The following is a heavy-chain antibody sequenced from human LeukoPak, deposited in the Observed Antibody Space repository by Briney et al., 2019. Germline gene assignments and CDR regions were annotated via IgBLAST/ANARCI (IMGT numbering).Heavy chain of an antibody. CDR1: GFTVSSNY. Sequence: GGSLRLSCAASGFTVSSNYMSWVRQAPGKGLEWVSLIYSGGSTYYADSVKGRFTISRDNSKNTLYLQMNSLRDEDTAVYYCAGGSHIQFSRYYFDCWGQGTLVAVSS. V-gene: IGHV3-53*01. D-gene: IGHD4-11*01. CDR3: AGGSHIQFSRYYFDC. J-gene: IGHJ4*02. CDR2: IYSGGST.